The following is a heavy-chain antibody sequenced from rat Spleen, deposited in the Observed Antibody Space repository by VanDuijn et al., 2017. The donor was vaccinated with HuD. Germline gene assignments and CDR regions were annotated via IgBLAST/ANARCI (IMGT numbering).Heavy chain of an antibody. CDR1: GFTFGDYY. Sequence: EVQLVESGGGLVQPGRSLTLSCAASGFTFGDYYMAWVRQAPKKGLEWVASITNTGGSTYYPDSVKGRFTISRDNAKSSLYLQMDSLRSEDTATYYCTTGYYDGYYLVFDYWGQGVMVTVSS. CDR3: TTGYYDGYYLVFDY. J-gene: IGHJ2*01. V-gene: IGHV5-20*01. CDR2: ITNTGGST. D-gene: IGHD1-12*03.